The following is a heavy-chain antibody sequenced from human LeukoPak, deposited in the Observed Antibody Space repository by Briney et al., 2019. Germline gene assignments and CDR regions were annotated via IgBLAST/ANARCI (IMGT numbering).Heavy chain of an antibody. CDR1: GFTFSSYS. CDR2: ISSSSSYI. D-gene: IGHD4-11*01. Sequence: GGSLRLSCAASGFTFSSYSMNWARQAPGKGLEWVSSISSSSSYIYYADSVKGRFTISRDNAKNSLSPQMNSLRAEDTAVYYCARYRDDYPYYWGQGTLVTVSS. J-gene: IGHJ4*02. V-gene: IGHV3-21*01. CDR3: ARYRDDYPYY.